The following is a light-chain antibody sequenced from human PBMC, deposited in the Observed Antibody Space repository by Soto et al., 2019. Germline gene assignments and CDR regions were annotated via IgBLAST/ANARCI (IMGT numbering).Light chain of an antibody. CDR2: DVS. J-gene: IGLJ1*01. CDR3: CSYAGSYTLGV. Sequence: QSVLTQPRSVSGSPGQSVTISCTGTSSDVGIYNYVSWYQQHPGKAPKLMIYDVSKRPSGVPDRFSGSKSGSTASLTISGLQAEDEADYYCCSYAGSYTLGVFGTGTKVTVL. V-gene: IGLV2-11*01. CDR1: SSDVGIYNY.